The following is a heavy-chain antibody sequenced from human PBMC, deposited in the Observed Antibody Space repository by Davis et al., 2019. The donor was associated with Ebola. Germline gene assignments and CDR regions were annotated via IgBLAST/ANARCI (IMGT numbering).Heavy chain of an antibody. CDR1: GFTFSDYY. CDR2: ISSSSSYT. CDR3: ARAPGAGDYLFYYYGMDV. J-gene: IGHJ6*02. D-gene: IGHD4-17*01. Sequence: GESLKISCAASGFTFSDYYMSWIRQAPGKGLEWVSYISSSSSYTNYADSVKGRFTISRDNSKNTLYLQMNSLRAEDTAVYYCARAPGAGDYLFYYYGMDVWGQGTTVTVSS. V-gene: IGHV3-11*06.